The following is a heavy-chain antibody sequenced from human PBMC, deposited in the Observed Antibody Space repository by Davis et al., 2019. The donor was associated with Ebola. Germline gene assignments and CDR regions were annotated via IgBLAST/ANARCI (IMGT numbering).Heavy chain of an antibody. CDR3: ARALGIVGASP. Sequence: SVKVSCKASGGTFSSYAISWVRQAPGQGLEWMGRIIPILGIANYAQKFQGRVTITADKSTSTAYMELSSLRSEDTAVYYCARALGIVGASPWGQGTLVTVSS. CDR1: GGTFSSYA. J-gene: IGHJ5*02. V-gene: IGHV1-69*04. D-gene: IGHD1-26*01. CDR2: IIPILGIA.